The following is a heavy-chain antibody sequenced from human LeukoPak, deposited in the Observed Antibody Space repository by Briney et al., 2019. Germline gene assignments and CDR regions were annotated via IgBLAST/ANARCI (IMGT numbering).Heavy chain of an antibody. CDR3: ARDRHIDYYMDV. CDR1: GGSFSGYY. Sequence: PSGTLSLTCAVYGGSFSGYYWSWIRQPPGKGLEWIGYIYYSGSTNYNPSLKSRVTISVDTSKNQFSLKLSSVTAADTAVYYCARDRHIDYYMDVWGKGTTVTVSS. CDR2: IYYSGST. J-gene: IGHJ6*03. D-gene: IGHD2-21*01. V-gene: IGHV4-59*01.